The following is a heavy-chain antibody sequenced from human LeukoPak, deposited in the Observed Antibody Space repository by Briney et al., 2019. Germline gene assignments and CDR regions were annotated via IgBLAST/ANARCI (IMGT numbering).Heavy chain of an antibody. CDR1: GFTFSTYS. CDR3: ARDFGARGWFDY. CDR2: IDSSSSTI. V-gene: IGHV3-48*01. J-gene: IGHJ4*02. D-gene: IGHD6-19*01. Sequence: PGGSLRLSCAASGFTFSTYSMNWVRQAPGKGLEWVSYIDSSSSTIYYADSVRGRFTISRDNAKNPLYLQMNSLRAEDTAVYYCARDFGARGWFDYWGQGTLVTVSS.